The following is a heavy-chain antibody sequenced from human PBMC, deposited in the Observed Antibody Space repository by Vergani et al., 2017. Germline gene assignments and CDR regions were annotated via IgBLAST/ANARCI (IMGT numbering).Heavy chain of an antibody. CDR3: ARAVYGDYGWFDP. J-gene: IGHJ5*02. CDR2: INAGNGNT. Sequence: QVQLVQSGAEVKKPGASVKVSCKASGYTFTSYAMHWVRQAPGQRLEWMGWINAGNGNTKYSQKFQGRVTITRDKSASTAYMELSSLRSEDTAVYYCARAVYGDYGWFDPWGQGTLVTVSS. CDR1: GYTFTSYA. D-gene: IGHD4-17*01. V-gene: IGHV1-3*01.